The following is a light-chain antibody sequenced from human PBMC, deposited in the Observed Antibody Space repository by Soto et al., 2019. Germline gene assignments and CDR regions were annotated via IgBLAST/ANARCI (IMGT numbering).Light chain of an antibody. CDR2: DAS. J-gene: IGKJ4*01. CDR1: QSVSSSY. CDR3: QQYGSSPLT. V-gene: IGKV3-20*01. Sequence: EIVLTQFPGTLSLSQGERATLSCRASQSVSSSYLAWYQQKPGQAPRVLIFDASSRATGAPDRFSGSGSGTDFTLTISRLEPEDFAVYYCQQYGSSPLTFGGGTRVEIK.